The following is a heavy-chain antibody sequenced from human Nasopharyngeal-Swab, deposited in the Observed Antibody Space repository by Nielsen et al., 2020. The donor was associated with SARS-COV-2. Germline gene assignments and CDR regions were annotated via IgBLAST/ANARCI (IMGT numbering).Heavy chain of an antibody. Sequence: ESLKLSCAASGFTFSRDCMHLVRQPPGTGLVGVSRISPDGRGTTFADSVKGRFTISSDNAKNTLYLQMNSLRVEDTAVYFCARGTSDWRGIDYWGQGTLVTVSS. CDR1: GFTFSRDC. D-gene: IGHD6-19*01. CDR2: ISPDGRGT. CDR3: ARGTSDWRGIDY. J-gene: IGHJ4*02. V-gene: IGHV3-74*01.